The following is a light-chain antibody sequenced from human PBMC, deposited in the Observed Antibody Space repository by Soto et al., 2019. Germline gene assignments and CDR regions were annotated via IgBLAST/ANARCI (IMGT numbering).Light chain of an antibody. J-gene: IGKJ3*01. V-gene: IGKV1-9*01. CDR3: QQLNSYPLT. CDR1: QSISSY. CDR2: AAS. Sequence: DIPMTQSPSSLSASVGDRVTITCRASQSISSYLNWYQQKPGKAPKPLIYAASTLQSGVPSRFSGSGSGTEFTLTISSLQPEDFATYYCQQLNSYPLTFGPGTNVDIK.